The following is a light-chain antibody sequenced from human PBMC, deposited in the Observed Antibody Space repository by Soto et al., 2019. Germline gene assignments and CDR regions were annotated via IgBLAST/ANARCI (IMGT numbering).Light chain of an antibody. CDR1: QSVSSNY. V-gene: IGKV3-20*01. CDR2: DRS. Sequence: EVVLTQSPGTLSLSPGERATLSCRASQSVSSNYLAWYKQKPGPAPRHLLYDRSSRATRISDKFSGSGSGTDFTLTISRLEPEDFAVYYWQQYDSLPWTFGQGTKVEIK. CDR3: QQYDSLPWT. J-gene: IGKJ1*01.